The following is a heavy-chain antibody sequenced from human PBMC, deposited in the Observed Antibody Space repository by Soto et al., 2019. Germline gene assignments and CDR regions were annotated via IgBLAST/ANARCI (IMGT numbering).Heavy chain of an antibody. V-gene: IGHV4-59*01. CDR1: GGSISSYY. J-gene: IGHJ3*02. Sequence: SETLSLTCTVSGGSISSYYWSWIRQPPGKGLEWIGYIYYSGSTNYNPSLKSRVTISVDTSKNQFSLKLSSVTAADTAVYYCASPLRKGFNAFDIWGQGTMVTLSS. D-gene: IGHD3-16*01. CDR2: IYYSGST. CDR3: ASPLRKGFNAFDI.